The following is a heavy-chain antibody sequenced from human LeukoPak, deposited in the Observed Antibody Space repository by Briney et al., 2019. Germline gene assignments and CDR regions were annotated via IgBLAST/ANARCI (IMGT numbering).Heavy chain of an antibody. CDR1: GYTFTGYY. CDR2: INPNSGGT. J-gene: IGHJ4*02. D-gene: IGHD3-10*01. CDR3: AKDISHLYGSGSSLDY. V-gene: IGHV1-2*02. Sequence: ASVKVSCKASGYTFTGYYMHWVRQAPGQGLEWMGWINPNSGGTNYAQKFQGRVTMTRDTSIRTAYMDLSRLRSDDTALYYCAKDISHLYGSGSSLDYWGQGTLVTVSS.